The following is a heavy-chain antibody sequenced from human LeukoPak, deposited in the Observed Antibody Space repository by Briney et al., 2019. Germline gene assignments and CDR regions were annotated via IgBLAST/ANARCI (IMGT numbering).Heavy chain of an antibody. CDR1: GYTFTGYY. D-gene: IGHD6-19*01. Sequence: ASAKASCKASGYTFTGYYMHWVRQAPGQGLEWMGWINPNSGGTNYAQKFQGRVTMTRDTSISTAYMELSRLRSDDTAVYYCARGIAVAGTGVYWGQGTLVTVSS. V-gene: IGHV1-2*02. CDR2: INPNSGGT. CDR3: ARGIAVAGTGVY. J-gene: IGHJ4*02.